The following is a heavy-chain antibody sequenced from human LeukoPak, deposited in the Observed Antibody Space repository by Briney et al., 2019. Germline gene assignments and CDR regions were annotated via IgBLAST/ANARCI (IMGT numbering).Heavy chain of an antibody. Sequence: GGSLRLSCAASGFTFSDYYMSWIRQAPGKGLEWVSYISSSGSTIYYADSVKGRFTISRDNAKDSLYLQMNSPRAEDTAVYYCARDRGEAYYYGSGIHYYYYGMDVWGQGTTVTVSS. V-gene: IGHV3-11*01. CDR1: GFTFSDYY. J-gene: IGHJ6*02. CDR3: ARDRGEAYYYGSGIHYYYYGMDV. D-gene: IGHD3-10*01. CDR2: ISSSGSTI.